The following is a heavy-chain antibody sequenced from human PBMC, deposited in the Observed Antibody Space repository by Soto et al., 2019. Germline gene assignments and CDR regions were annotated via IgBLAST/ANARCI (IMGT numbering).Heavy chain of an antibody. V-gene: IGHV1-18*01. CDR2: ISAYNRNT. Sequence: GASGKVACKASGYTFTSYGISGVRQAPGQGLEGMGWISAYNRNTNYAQTLQGRVTMTTATSTSTAYMELRSLSSDHTAVYSCARDPPFDPWGQGTLVTVSS. CDR1: GYTFTSYG. CDR3: ARDPPFDP. J-gene: IGHJ5*02.